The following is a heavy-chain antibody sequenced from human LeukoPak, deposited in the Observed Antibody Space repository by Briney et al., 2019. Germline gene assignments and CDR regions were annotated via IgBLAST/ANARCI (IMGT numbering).Heavy chain of an antibody. CDR2: VIPIFDAT. CDR3: AGDGESGYDFLRY. D-gene: IGHD5-12*01. Sequence: GASVKVSCKASGGTFSTYTISWVRQAPGQGLEWMGGVIPIFDATKYIERFQDRITITADESTSTVYVELHSLRSEDTAVYYCAGDGESGYDFLRYWGQGTLVTVSS. CDR1: GGTFSTYT. J-gene: IGHJ4*02. V-gene: IGHV1-69*13.